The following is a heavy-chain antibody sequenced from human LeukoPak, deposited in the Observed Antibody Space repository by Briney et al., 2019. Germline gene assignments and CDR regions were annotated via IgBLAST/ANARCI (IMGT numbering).Heavy chain of an antibody. J-gene: IGHJ4*02. CDR3: ARCLVVLTGYFDY. CDR2: IKQDGSEK. CDR1: GFTFSSYW. D-gene: IGHD3-9*01. Sequence: PGGSLRLSCAASGFTFSSYWMSWVRQAPGKGLEWVANIKQDGSEKYYVDSVEGRFTISRDNAKNSLYLQMNSLRAEDTAVYYCARCLVVLTGYFDYWGQGTLVTVSS. V-gene: IGHV3-7*01.